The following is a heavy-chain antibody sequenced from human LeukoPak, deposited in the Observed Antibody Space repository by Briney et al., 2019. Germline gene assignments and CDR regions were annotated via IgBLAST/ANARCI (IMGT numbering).Heavy chain of an antibody. J-gene: IGHJ3*02. D-gene: IGHD3-16*02. CDR3: ARDLGYYDYVWGSYRTADHAFDI. CDR2: IKQDGTEK. Sequence: GGSLRLSCSASGFTFSRYSMSWVRQAPGKGLERVANIKQDGTEKNYVDSVKGRFTISRDNARRSVYLQMHSLRAEDTAVYYCARDLGYYDYVWGSYRTADHAFDIWGQGTMVTVSS. V-gene: IGHV3-7*01. CDR1: GFTFSRYS.